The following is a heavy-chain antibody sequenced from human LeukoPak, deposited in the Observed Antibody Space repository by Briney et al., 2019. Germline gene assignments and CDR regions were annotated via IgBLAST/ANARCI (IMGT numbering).Heavy chain of an antibody. Sequence: GGSLRLSCAASGFTFSSYAMSWVRQAPGKGLEWVSAIIGSGGSTYYADSVKGRFTISRDNSKNTQYLQMNSLRAEDTAVYYCAKAVGVPAARGYFDYWGQGTLVTVSS. CDR1: GFTFSSYA. V-gene: IGHV3-23*01. CDR2: IIGSGGST. J-gene: IGHJ4*02. CDR3: AKAVGVPAARGYFDY. D-gene: IGHD2-2*01.